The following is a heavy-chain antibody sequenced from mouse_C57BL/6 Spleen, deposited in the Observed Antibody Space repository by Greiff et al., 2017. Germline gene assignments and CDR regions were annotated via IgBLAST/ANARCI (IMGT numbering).Heavy chain of an antibody. D-gene: IGHD2-4*01. J-gene: IGHJ3*01. Sequence: VQLKESGPELVKPGASVKISCKASGYSFTGYYMHWVKQSHGNILDWIGYISPYNGVSSYNQKFKGKATLTVDKSSSSADMELRSLTSEYSAVYYCARPKDYDYDWGFAYWGQGTLVTVSA. V-gene: IGHV1-31*01. CDR2: ISPYNGVS. CDR3: ARPKDYDYDWGFAY. CDR1: GYSFTGYY.